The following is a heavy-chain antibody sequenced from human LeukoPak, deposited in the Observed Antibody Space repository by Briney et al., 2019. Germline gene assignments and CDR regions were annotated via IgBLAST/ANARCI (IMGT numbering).Heavy chain of an antibody. CDR1: GYTFTGYY. CDR3: ARVPRRGDRFDP. CDR2: MNPNSGNT. D-gene: IGHD3-10*01. J-gene: IGHJ5*02. V-gene: IGHV1-8*02. Sequence: GASVKVSCKASGYTFTGYYMHWVRQAPGQGLEWMGWMNPNSGNTCFAQKFQGRVTMNRDTSISTADMELSSLRSEDTAVYYCARVPRRGDRFDPWGQGTLVTVSS.